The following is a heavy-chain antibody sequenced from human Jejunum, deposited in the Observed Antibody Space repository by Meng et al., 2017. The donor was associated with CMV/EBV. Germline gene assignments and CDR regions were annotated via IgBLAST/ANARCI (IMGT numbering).Heavy chain of an antibody. CDR2: MNPNSGNT. J-gene: IGHJ4*02. Sequence: KVSRKAYGYTFTNYDVNWVRQGSGQELEWMGWMNPNSGNTTFAQKFQGRLTLTRDTSISTAYMELNNLGSDDTAVYYCARGSYIPHNWGQGTLVTVSS. D-gene: IGHD1-26*01. CDR3: ARGSYIPHN. V-gene: IGHV1-8*03. CDR1: GYTFTNYD.